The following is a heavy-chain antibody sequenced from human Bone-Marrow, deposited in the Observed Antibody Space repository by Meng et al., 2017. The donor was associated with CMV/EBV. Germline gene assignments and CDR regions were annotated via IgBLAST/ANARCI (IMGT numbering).Heavy chain of an antibody. J-gene: IGHJ5*02. D-gene: IGHD6-19*01. CDR1: GYTFTSYG. V-gene: IGHV1-18*01. CDR2: ISAYNGNT. CDR3: ARVHSSGWNPNWFDP. Sequence: ASVKVSCKASGYTFTSYGISWVRQAPGQGLEWMGWISAYNGNTNYAQKLQGRVTMTTDTSTSTAYMELRSLRSDDTAVYYCARVHSSGWNPNWFDPCGQGTLVTVSS.